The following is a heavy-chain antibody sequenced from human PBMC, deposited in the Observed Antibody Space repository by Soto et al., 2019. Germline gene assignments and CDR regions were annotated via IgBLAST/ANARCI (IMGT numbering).Heavy chain of an antibody. J-gene: IGHJ4*02. CDR2: IYYTGST. CDR1: VVSIKSGGYY. V-gene: IGHV4-31*11. Sequence: SETLSLTCVVSVVSIKSGGYYWTWIRNVPGKGLEWVGDIYYTGSTFYHPSLKTRVTLSMDSSKNQFSLNLESVTAADTAVYYCATQPRYDSSGYFFYWGQGTQVTVSS. D-gene: IGHD3-22*01. CDR3: ATQPRYDSSGYFFY.